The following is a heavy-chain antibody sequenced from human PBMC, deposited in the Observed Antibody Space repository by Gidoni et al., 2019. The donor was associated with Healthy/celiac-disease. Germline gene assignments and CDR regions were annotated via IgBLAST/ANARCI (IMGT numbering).Heavy chain of an antibody. J-gene: IGHJ6*02. D-gene: IGHD2-15*01. Sequence: QVQLVQSGAAVKKPGASVKVSCKASGYTFTSYYMHWVRQAPGQGLEWMGIINPSGGSTSYAQKFQGRVTMTRDTSTSTVYMELSSLRSEDTAVYYCATASYCIGGSCRYYYGMDVWGQGTTVTVSS. CDR2: INPSGGST. V-gene: IGHV1-46*01. CDR3: ATASYCIGGSCRYYYGMDV. CDR1: GYTFTSYY.